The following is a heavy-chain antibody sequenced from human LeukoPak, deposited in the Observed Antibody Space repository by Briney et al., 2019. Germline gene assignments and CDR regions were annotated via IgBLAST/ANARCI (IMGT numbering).Heavy chain of an antibody. CDR2: IYSGGST. V-gene: IGHV3-53*01. J-gene: IGHJ3*02. D-gene: IGHD3-22*01. CDR1: GFTVSSNY. CDR3: ARGRPLDYDSSGYYRDAFDI. Sequence: GGSLRLSCAASGFTVSSNYMSWVRQAPGKGLEWDSVIYSGGSTYYADSVKGRFTISRDNSKNTLYLQMNSLRAEDTAVYYCARGRPLDYDSSGYYRDAFDIWGQGTMVTVSS.